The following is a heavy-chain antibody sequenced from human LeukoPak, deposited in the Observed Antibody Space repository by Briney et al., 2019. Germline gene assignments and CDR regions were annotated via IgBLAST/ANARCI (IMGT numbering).Heavy chain of an antibody. CDR3: ARDSVGTTGSNWFDP. CDR1: GGGIRSCG. J-gene: IGHJ5*02. D-gene: IGHD1-1*01. V-gene: IGHV1-69*06. Sequence: SVTLSFNMSGGGIRSCGVSVLLQAAGVGFEWMGGLIPIFGTANYAQKFQGRVTITADKSTSTAYMELSSLRSEDTAVYYCARDSVGTTGSNWFDPGGQGTLVTVSS. CDR2: LIPIFGTA.